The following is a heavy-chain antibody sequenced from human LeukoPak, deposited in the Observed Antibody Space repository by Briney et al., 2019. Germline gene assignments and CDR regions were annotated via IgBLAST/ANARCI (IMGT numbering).Heavy chain of an antibody. CDR1: GFTFSSYS. Sequence: GGSLRLSCAASGFTFSSYSVNWVRQAPGKGLEWVSSISSSSSYIYYADSVKGRLTISRDNSKNTLYLQMNSLRAEDTAVYYCAKEGGWNLYYFDYWGQGTLVTVSS. D-gene: IGHD6-19*01. CDR2: ISSSSSYI. CDR3: AKEGGWNLYYFDY. J-gene: IGHJ4*02. V-gene: IGHV3-21*04.